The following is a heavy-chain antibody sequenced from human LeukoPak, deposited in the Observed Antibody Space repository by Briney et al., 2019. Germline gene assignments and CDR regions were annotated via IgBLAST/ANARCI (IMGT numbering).Heavy chain of an antibody. Sequence: GASVKVSCKASGYTFTSYGISWVRQAPGQGLEWMGWINPNSGGTNYAQKFQGRVTMTRDTSISTAYMELSSLRSEDTAVYYCARGHSGWLYDVFDLWGQGTMVTVSS. J-gene: IGHJ3*01. CDR1: GYTFTSYG. D-gene: IGHD6-19*01. CDR2: INPNSGGT. CDR3: ARGHSGWLYDVFDL. V-gene: IGHV1-2*02.